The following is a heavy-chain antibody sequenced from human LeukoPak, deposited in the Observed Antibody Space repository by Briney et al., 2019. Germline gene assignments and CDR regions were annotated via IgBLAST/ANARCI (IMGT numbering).Heavy chain of an antibody. CDR2: ISGSGYST. V-gene: IGHV3-23*01. CDR3: AKSAGYGGISYYYYGIDV. J-gene: IGHJ6*02. Sequence: GGSLRLSCAASGFTFSSYAMNWVRQAPGKGLEWVSVISGSGYSTYYADSVKGRFTISRDNSKNTLYLQMNSLRAEDMAVYYCAKSAGYGGISYYYYGIDVWGQGTTVTVSS. D-gene: IGHD4-23*01. CDR1: GFTFSSYA.